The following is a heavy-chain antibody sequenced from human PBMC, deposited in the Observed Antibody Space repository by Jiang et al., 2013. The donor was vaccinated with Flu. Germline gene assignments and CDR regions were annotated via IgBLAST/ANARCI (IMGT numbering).Heavy chain of an antibody. J-gene: IGHJ6*02. Sequence: GPGLVKPSQTLSLTCTVSGGSISSGDYYWSWIRQPPGKGLEWIGYIYYSGSTYYNPSLKSRVTISVDTSKNQFSLKLSSVTAADTAVYYCARGPYYGYDYYGMDVWGQGTTGHRLL. V-gene: IGHV4-30-4*08. CDR3: ARGPYYGYDYYGMDV. D-gene: IGHD3-10*01. CDR2: IYYSGST. CDR1: GGSISSGDYY.